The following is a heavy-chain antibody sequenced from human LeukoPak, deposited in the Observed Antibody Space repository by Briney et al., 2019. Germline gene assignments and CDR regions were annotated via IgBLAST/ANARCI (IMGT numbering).Heavy chain of an antibody. CDR3: AATTQVTLNMITFGGVIDDYFDY. CDR2: INPTGGST. Sequence: ASVKVSCKASGYTFTSYYMHWVRQAPGQGLEWMGLINPTGGSTGYAQKFQGRVTMTRDTSISTAYMELSRLRSDDTAVYYCAATTQVTLNMITFGGVIDDYFDYWGQGTLVTVSS. V-gene: IGHV1-2*06. D-gene: IGHD3-16*02. J-gene: IGHJ4*02. CDR1: GYTFTSYY.